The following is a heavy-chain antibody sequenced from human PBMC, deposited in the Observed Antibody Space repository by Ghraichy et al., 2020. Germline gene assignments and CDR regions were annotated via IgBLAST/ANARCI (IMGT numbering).Heavy chain of an antibody. J-gene: IGHJ6*03. V-gene: IGHV3-30*02. CDR1: GFTFSRHG. Sequence: WGSLRLSCAASGFTFSRHGMYWVRQAPGKGLEWLTFIRNDGTKEYYADSVKGRFTISRDNSRNTLYLQMNSLRPEDTAVYFCAKNSGNYDDYYYYYMDVWGNGTAVAVSS. CDR2: IRNDGTKE. D-gene: IGHD1-26*01. CDR3: AKNSGNYDDYYYYYMDV.